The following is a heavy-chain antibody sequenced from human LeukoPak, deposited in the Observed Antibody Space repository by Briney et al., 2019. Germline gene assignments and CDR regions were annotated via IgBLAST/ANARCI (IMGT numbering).Heavy chain of an antibody. V-gene: IGHV4-39*07. CDR3: ARETSQKGAHYMDV. CDR2: IYYSGST. D-gene: IGHD3-16*01. J-gene: IGHJ6*03. CDR1: GGSNSSSSYY. Sequence: SETLSLTCTVSGGSNSSSSYYWDWIRQPPGKGLEWIGSIYYSGSTYYNPSLKSRVTISVDTSKNQFSLKLSSVTAADTAVYYCARETSQKGAHYMDVWGKGTTVTISS.